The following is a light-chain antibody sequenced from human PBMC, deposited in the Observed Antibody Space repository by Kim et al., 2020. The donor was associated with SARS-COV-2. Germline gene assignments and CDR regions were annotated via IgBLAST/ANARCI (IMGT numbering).Light chain of an antibody. V-gene: IGKV3-11*01. CDR3: QQRKNWPPIT. Sequence: EVVLTQSPDTLSLSPGERATLSCRASQSVDNYLVWYQQKPGQAPRLLIYDASNRATGIPARFSGSGSGTDFTLTISSLEPEDFATYYCQQRKNWPPITFGQGTRLEIK. CDR1: QSVDNY. J-gene: IGKJ5*01. CDR2: DAS.